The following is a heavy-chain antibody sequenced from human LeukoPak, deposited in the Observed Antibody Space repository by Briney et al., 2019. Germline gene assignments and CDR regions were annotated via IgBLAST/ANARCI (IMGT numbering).Heavy chain of an antibody. CDR3: ATTRRYSGYDLYGDAFDI. Sequence: GESLKISCKGSGYSFSNYWIGWVRQMPGKGLEWMGIIYPGDSDTRYSPSFQGQVTISADKSISTAYLQWSSLKASDTAMYYCATTRRYSGYDLYGDAFDIWGQGTMVTVSS. V-gene: IGHV5-51*01. CDR1: GYSFSNYW. J-gene: IGHJ3*02. CDR2: IYPGDSDT. D-gene: IGHD5-12*01.